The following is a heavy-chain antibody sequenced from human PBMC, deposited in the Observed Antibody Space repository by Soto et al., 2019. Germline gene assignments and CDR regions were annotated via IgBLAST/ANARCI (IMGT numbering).Heavy chain of an antibody. V-gene: IGHV4-31*03. CDR1: GGSISSGGYY. CDR3: ARGPNTAMGTPFDY. CDR2: VDYSGRT. J-gene: IGHJ4*02. Sequence: QVQLQESGTGLVKPSQTLSLTCTVSGGSISSGGYYWSWIRQHPGKRLEWIGYVDYSGRTFYNPSLKSRVTVSVDTSKNQFSLKMSSVTAADTAVYYCARGPNTAMGTPFDYLGQGTLVTVSS. D-gene: IGHD5-18*01.